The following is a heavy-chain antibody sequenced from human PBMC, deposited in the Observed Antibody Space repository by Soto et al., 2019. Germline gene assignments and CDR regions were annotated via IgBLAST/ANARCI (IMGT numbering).Heavy chain of an antibody. CDR3: AKDDGANYDFWSGDAFDI. J-gene: IGHJ3*02. V-gene: IGHV3-23*01. D-gene: IGHD3-3*01. CDR1: GFTFSSYA. CDR2: ISGSGGST. Sequence: GGSLRLSCAASGFTFSSYAMSWVRQAPGKGLEWVSAISGSGGSTYYADSVKGRFTISRDNSKNTLYLQMNSLRAEDTAVYYCAKDDGANYDFWSGDAFDIWGQGTMVTVSS.